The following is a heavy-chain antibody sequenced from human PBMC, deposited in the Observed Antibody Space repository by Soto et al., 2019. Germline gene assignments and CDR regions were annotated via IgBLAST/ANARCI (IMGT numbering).Heavy chain of an antibody. J-gene: IGHJ6*02. V-gene: IGHV4-34*01. D-gene: IGHD2-8*01. CDR2: IYHSGTT. CDR3: ARQPVSLNGKFFFYQHGMDV. CDR1: GGSFSDYF. Sequence: KASETLSLTCAVYGGSFSDYFWSWIRQPPGKGLEWIGEIYHSGTTHYNPSLKSRVTISVDTSKNQFSLRLNSVTAADTAIYYCARQPVSLNGKFFFYQHGMDVWGQGTTVTVSS.